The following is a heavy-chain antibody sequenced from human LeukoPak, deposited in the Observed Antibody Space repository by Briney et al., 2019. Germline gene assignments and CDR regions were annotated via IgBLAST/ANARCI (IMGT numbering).Heavy chain of an antibody. CDR2: ISSSSSYI. CDR1: GFIFSTYS. J-gene: IGHJ3*02. D-gene: IGHD6-13*01. Sequence: GGSLRLSCAASGFIFSTYSMNWVRQAPGKGLEWVSSISSSSSYIYYADSVKGRFTISRDNAKNSLYLQMNSLRAEDTAVYYCARDGLYSSSWFDAFDIWGQGTMVTVSS. CDR3: ARDGLYSSSWFDAFDI. V-gene: IGHV3-21*01.